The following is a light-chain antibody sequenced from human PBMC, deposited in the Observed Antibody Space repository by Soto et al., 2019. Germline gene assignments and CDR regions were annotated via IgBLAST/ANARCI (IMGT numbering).Light chain of an antibody. J-gene: IGLJ1*01. Sequence: QSALTQPASVSGSPGQSITISCTGTSSDVGGYNYVSWLQQHPGKVPKLIIYDVSSRPSGVSNRFSGSNSGNTASLTISGLQAEDEADYYCTSYTSSNTHVFGGGTKLTVL. CDR3: TSYTSSNTHV. CDR1: SSDVGGYNY. V-gene: IGLV2-14*01. CDR2: DVS.